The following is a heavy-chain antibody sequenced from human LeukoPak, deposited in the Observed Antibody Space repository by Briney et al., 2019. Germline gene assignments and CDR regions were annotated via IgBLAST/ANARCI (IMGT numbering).Heavy chain of an antibody. V-gene: IGHV3-23*01. D-gene: IGHD3-9*01. CDR3: AKDYFRRNGVYDAFDL. CDR1: GFTFGDFA. Sequence: GGSLRLSCVGSGFTFGDFAMSWVRQAPGARPEWVSVIGGDGAEKYYAAFVKGRFTISRDNSENTMYLQMTSLRAEDTAVYYCAKDYFRRNGVYDAFDLWGHGTTVTVS. J-gene: IGHJ3*01. CDR2: IGGDGAEK.